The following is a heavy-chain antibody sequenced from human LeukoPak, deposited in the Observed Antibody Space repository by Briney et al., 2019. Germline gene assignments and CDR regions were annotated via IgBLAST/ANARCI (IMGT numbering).Heavy chain of an antibody. CDR1: GYSISSGYY. J-gene: IGHJ4*02. CDR2: IYHSGST. V-gene: IGHV4-38-2*02. D-gene: IGHD3-3*01. Sequence: PSETLSLTXTVSGYSISSGYYWGWIRQPPGKGLEWIGSIYHSGSTYYNPSLKSRVTISVDTSKNQFSLKLSSVTAADTAVYYCARVNFWSGYSDYWGQGTLVTVSS. CDR3: ARVNFWSGYSDY.